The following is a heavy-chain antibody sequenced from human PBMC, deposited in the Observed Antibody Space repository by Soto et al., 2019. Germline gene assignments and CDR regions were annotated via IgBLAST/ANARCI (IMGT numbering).Heavy chain of an antibody. CDR2: IIPFFGRV. J-gene: IGHJ6*02. Sequence: QVQLEQSGAEVKKPGSSVSVSCKASGGTFSDHTFSWVRQAPGEGLEWMGGIIPFFGRVNYAQKFQGRVKIIADESTSTAYMELSSLKCEDTAKYYCASSLVVVVGKKHYYYYGMDVWGRGTTVTVSS. D-gene: IGHD2-21*01. V-gene: IGHV1-69*01. CDR3: ASSLVVVVGKKHYYYYGMDV. CDR1: GGTFSDHT.